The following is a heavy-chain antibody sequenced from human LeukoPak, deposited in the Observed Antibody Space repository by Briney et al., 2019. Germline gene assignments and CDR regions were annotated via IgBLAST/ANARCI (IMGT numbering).Heavy chain of an antibody. Sequence: PAGSLRLSCAASGFTFSSNSMNWVRQAPGKGLEWVSSISTSSIYIYYADSVKGRFTISRDNAKNSLYLQMNSLRAEDTAVYYCAREEGGKLGIDYYFDYWGQGTLVTVSS. J-gene: IGHJ4*02. CDR3: AREEGGKLGIDYYFDY. CDR1: GFTFSSNS. V-gene: IGHV3-21*01. CDR2: ISTSSIYI. D-gene: IGHD7-27*01.